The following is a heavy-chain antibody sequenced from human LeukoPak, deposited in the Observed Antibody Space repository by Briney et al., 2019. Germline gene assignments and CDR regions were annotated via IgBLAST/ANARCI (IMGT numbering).Heavy chain of an antibody. D-gene: IGHD2-15*01. V-gene: IGHV3-23*01. CDR1: GFTFSSYA. CDR2: ISGSGGRT. J-gene: IGHJ4*02. Sequence: GGSLRLSCAASGFTFSSYAMNWVRQAPGKGLEWVSSISGSGGRTYYADSVKGRFTISRDNAKNSLYLQMNSLRAEDTAVYYCAREVVATIALDYWGQGTLVTVSS. CDR3: AREVVATIALDY.